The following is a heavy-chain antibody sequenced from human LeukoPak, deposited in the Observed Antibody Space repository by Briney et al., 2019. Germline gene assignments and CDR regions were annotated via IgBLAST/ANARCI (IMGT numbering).Heavy chain of an antibody. V-gene: IGHV3-21*01. J-gene: IGHJ4*02. D-gene: IGHD2/OR15-2a*01. CDR3: ARDVRKAYFDY. CDR2: ISSSSVYI. CDR1: GFTVSRNY. Sequence: GGSLRLSCAASGFTVSRNYMSWVRQAPGKGLEWVSSISSSSVYIYYADSVKGRFTISRDNAKNSLYLQMASLRAEDTAVYYCARDVRKAYFDYWGQGTLVTVSS.